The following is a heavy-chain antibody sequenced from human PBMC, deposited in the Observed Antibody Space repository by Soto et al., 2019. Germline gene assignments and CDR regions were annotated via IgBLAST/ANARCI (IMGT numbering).Heavy chain of an antibody. CDR3: ARQRTSVVTQAYFDS. V-gene: IGHV4-39*01. CDR1: GDSINNRSYY. D-gene: IGHD2-21*02. Sequence: SETLSLTCTVPGDSINNRSYYWGWIRQPPGKGLEWIGSIYYSGSTYNNPSLKSRVSMSVDTSKNQFSLKLRSVTAADTALYYCARQRTSVVTQAYFDSWGQGSLVTVSS. CDR2: IYYSGST. J-gene: IGHJ4*02.